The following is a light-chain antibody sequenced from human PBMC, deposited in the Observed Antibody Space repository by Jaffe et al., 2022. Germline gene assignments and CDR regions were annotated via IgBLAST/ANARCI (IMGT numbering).Light chain of an antibody. CDR2: GAS. J-gene: IGKJ1*01. CDR1: QGINNY. V-gene: IGKV1-8*01. Sequence: AIRMTQSPSSLSASTGDRVTITCRASQGINNYLAWYQQKPGKAPNLLIYGASTLQSGVPSRFSGSGSGTDFTLTISCLQSEDFATYYCQQYYSYPRTFGQGTKVEIK. CDR3: QQYYSYPRT.